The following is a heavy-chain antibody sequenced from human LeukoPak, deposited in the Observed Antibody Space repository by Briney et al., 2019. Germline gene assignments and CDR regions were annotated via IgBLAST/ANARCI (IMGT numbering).Heavy chain of an antibody. CDR2: ISSSSSYI. J-gene: IGHJ4*02. CDR3: ARDSEWELGTLDY. V-gene: IGHV3-21*01. Sequence: GGSLRLSCAASGFTFSSYSMNWVRQAPGKGLEWVSSISSSSSYIYYADSVKGRFTISRDNAKNSLYLQMNSLRAENTAVYYCARDSEWELGTLDYWGQGTLVTVSS. D-gene: IGHD1-26*01. CDR1: GFTFSSYS.